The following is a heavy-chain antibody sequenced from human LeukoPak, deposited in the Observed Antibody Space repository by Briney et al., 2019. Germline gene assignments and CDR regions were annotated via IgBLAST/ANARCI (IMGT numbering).Heavy chain of an antibody. CDR3: ARSKVVVTAIPDY. CDR1: GYNFITSG. Sequence: GASVKVSCKASGYNFITSGISWVRQAPGQGLEWMGWISNFNGDTKYTQKVEGRVTMTTDTSTSTAYMELRSLRSDDTAVYHCARSKVVVTAIPDYWGQGTLVTVSS. J-gene: IGHJ4*02. V-gene: IGHV1-18*01. CDR2: ISNFNGDT. D-gene: IGHD2-21*02.